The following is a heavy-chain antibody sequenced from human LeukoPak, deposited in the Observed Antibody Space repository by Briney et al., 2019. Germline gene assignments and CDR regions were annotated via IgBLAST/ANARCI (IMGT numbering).Heavy chain of an antibody. J-gene: IGHJ4*02. CDR1: GFTFSSYW. CDR2: NSDGSST. D-gene: IGHD6-13*01. V-gene: IGHV3-74*01. CDR3: ARENIAAAGPFDY. Sequence: GGSLRLSCAASGFTFSSYWMPWVRQAPGKGLVWVSRNSDGSSTSYADSVKGRFTISRDNAKNTLYLQMNSLRAEDTAVYYCARENIAAAGPFDYWGQGTLVTVSS.